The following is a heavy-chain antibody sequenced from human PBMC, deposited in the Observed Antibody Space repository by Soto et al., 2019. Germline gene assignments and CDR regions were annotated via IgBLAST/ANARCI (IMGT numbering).Heavy chain of an antibody. D-gene: IGHD5-12*01. CDR1: GGSFSGYY. CDR3: ARVREGYSGYDYFDY. Sequence: SETLSLTCAVYGGSFSGYYWSWIRQPPGKGLEWIGEINHSGSTNYNPSLKSRVTISVDTSKNQFSLKLSSVTAADTAVYYCARVREGYSGYDYFDYWGQGTLVT. J-gene: IGHJ4*02. V-gene: IGHV4-34*01. CDR2: INHSGST.